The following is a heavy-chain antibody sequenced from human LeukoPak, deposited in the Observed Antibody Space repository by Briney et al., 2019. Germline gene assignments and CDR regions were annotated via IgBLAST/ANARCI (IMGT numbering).Heavy chain of an antibody. J-gene: IGHJ4*02. Sequence: ASVKVSCKASVYTFTGYYMHWVRQAPGHRLEWMGWINPNSGGTNYAQQFQGRVTMTRDTSISTAYMELSRPTSDDTAVYYCAREISRSYYYWGQGTLVTVSS. CDR2: INPNSGGT. D-gene: IGHD1-26*01. CDR3: AREISRSYYY. CDR1: VYTFTGYY. V-gene: IGHV1-2*02.